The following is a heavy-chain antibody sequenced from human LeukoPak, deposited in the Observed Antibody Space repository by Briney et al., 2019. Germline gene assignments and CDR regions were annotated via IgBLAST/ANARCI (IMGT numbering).Heavy chain of an antibody. CDR2: INHSGST. Sequence: PSETLSLTCAVYGGSFSGYYWSWIRQPPGKGLEWIGEINHSGSTNYNPSLKSRVTISVDTSKNQFSLKLSSVTAADTAVYYCACSLAGLDWSLNWGQGTLVTVSS. CDR1: GGSFSGYY. CDR3: ACSLAGLDWSLN. V-gene: IGHV4-34*01. D-gene: IGHD2-15*01. J-gene: IGHJ4*02.